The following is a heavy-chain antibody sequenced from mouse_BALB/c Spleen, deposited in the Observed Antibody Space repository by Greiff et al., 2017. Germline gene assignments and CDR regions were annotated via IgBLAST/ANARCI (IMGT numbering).Heavy chain of an antibody. D-gene: IGHD4-1*01. V-gene: IGHV1-87*01. CDR3: ARWGTGTKGPFDY. J-gene: IGHJ2*01. Sequence: QVQLKESGAELARPGASVKLSCKASGYTFTSYWMQWVKRRPGQGLEWIGAIYPGDGDTRYTQKFKGKATLTADKSSSTAYMQLSSLASEDSAVYYCARWGTGTKGPFDYWGQGTTLTVSS. CDR1: GYTFTSYW. CDR2: IYPGDGDT.